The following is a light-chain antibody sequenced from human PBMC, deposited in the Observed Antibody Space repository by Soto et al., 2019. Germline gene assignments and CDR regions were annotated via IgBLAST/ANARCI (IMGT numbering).Light chain of an antibody. J-gene: IGKJ1*01. CDR2: WAS. CDR1: QSVLYSSNNKNY. Sequence: DIVMTQSPDSLAVSLGERATINCKSSQSVLYSSNNKNYLAWYQQKPGQPPKLLIYWASTRESGVPGRFSGSGAGTDFSLTISSLQAEDVAVYYCHQYHCGPRTFGQGTKVEIK. CDR3: HQYHCGPRT. V-gene: IGKV4-1*01.